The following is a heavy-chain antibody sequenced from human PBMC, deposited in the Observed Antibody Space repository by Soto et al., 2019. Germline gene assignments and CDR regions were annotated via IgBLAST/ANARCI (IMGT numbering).Heavy chain of an antibody. Sequence: QVQLVESGGGVVQPGSSLRLLCEASGFTFSGHGMHWVRQAPGKGLEWLAVIVSDGRKHAYADSVKGRFTISRDNSKNTLYLQMNSLRDEDTAVYYCARDAVYPDNGFGYWGLGTLLTVSS. CDR3: ARDAVYPDNGFGY. J-gene: IGHJ4*02. V-gene: IGHV3-33*01. D-gene: IGHD1-1*01. CDR1: GFTFSGHG. CDR2: IVSDGRKH.